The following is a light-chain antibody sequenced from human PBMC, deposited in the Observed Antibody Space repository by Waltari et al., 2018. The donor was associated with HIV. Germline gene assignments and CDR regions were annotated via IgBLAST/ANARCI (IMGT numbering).Light chain of an antibody. J-gene: IGKJ2*01. Sequence: ENVLTQSPGTLSLSPGERATLSCRASRSVSSNYLTWYQQRPGQAPRLLIYAASTRATAIPDRFSGSGSGTDFTLTISRLAPEDFAVYYCQQYGTAPYTFGQGTKVEI. CDR2: AAS. CDR3: QQYGTAPYT. CDR1: RSVSSNY. V-gene: IGKV3-20*01.